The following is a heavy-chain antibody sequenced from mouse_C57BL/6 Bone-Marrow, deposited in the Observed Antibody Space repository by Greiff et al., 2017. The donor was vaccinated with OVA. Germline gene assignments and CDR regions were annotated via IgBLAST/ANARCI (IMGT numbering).Heavy chain of an antibody. J-gene: IGHJ4*01. V-gene: IGHV5-6*01. CDR1: GFTFSSYG. D-gene: IGHD2-2*01. CDR3: ARQEEWLPLYAIDY. CDR2: ISSGGSYT. Sequence: EVQLLESGGDLVKPGGSLKLSCAASGFTFSSYGMYWVRQTPDKRLAWVASISSGGSYTYYPDTVKGRFTISRDNAKNTLYLQMSSLKSEDTAMYYCARQEEWLPLYAIDYWGQGTSVTVSS.